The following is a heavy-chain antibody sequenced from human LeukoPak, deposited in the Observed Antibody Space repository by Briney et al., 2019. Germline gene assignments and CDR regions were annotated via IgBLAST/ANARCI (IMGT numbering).Heavy chain of an antibody. CDR2: IIPILGIA. J-gene: IGHJ5*02. D-gene: IGHD6-6*01. Sequence: ASVKVSCKASGGTFSSYAISWVRQAPGQGLEWMGRIIPILGIANYAQKFQGRVTITADKSTSTAYMELSSLRSEDTAVYYCARGTDSSSGSGWFDPWGQGTLVTVSS. V-gene: IGHV1-69*04. CDR3: ARGTDSSSGSGWFDP. CDR1: GGTFSSYA.